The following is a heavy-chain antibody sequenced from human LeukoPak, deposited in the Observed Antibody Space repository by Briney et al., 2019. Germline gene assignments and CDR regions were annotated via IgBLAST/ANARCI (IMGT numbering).Heavy chain of an antibody. CDR2: ISGDGSTT. D-gene: IGHD4-23*01. J-gene: IGHJ4*02. CDR1: GFTFSSDW. Sequence: GGSLRLSCAASGFTFSSDWMHWVRQAPGKGLVRVSRISGDGSTTTYADSVKGRFTISRDNAKNTLYLQMNSLRADDTAVYYCARVNYGGNFDYWGQGTLVTVSS. CDR3: ARVNYGGNFDY. V-gene: IGHV3-74*01.